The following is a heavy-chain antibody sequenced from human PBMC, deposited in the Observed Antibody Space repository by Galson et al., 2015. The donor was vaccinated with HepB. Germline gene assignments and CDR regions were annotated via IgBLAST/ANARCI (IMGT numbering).Heavy chain of an antibody. D-gene: IGHD6-19*01. V-gene: IGHV3-15*01. CDR2: IKSKTDGGTT. CDR1: GFTFSNAW. CDR3: TTDNVSGWYRARLGMDV. Sequence: SLRLSCAASGFTFSNAWMSWVRQAPGKGLEWVGRIKSKTDGGTTDYAAPVKGRFTISRDDSKNTLHLQMNSLKTEDTAVYYCTTDNVSGWYRARLGMDVWGQGTTVTVSS. J-gene: IGHJ6*02.